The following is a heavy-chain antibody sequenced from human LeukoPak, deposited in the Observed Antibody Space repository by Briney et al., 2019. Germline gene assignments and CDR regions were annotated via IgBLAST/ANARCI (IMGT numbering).Heavy chain of an antibody. J-gene: IGHJ4*02. CDR3: ARTGYSSGWYYFDH. V-gene: IGHV4-61*09. CDR1: GRSISSGGYY. Sequence: SQTLSLTCTVSGRSISSGGYYWSWIRQPPGKGLEWIGYIYTSGSTNYNPSLKSRVTISVDTSKNQFSLKLSSVTAADTAVYYCARTGYSSGWYYFDHWGQGTLVTVSS. CDR2: IYTSGST. D-gene: IGHD6-19*01.